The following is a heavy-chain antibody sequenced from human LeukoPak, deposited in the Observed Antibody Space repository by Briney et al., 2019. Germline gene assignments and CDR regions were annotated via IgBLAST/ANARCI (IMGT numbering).Heavy chain of an antibody. CDR1: GGSISSGRYH. D-gene: IGHD6-19*01. J-gene: IGHJ4*02. CDR3: ARDLGYSSGWYGWD. Sequence: SETLSLTCTVSGGSISSGRYHWRWIRQPAGKGLEWIERIYTSGSTNYNPSLKSRITISVDTSKNQFSLKLSSVTAADTAGYYCARDLGYSSGWYGWDWGQGTLVTVSS. CDR2: IYTSGST. V-gene: IGHV4-61*02.